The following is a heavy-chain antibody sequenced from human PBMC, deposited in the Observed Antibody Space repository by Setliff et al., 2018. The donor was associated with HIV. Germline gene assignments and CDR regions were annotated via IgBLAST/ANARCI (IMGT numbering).Heavy chain of an antibody. V-gene: IGHV4-59*11. CDR3: ARGDYPLSTVATIKGVVWFDP. Sequence: SSETLSLTCSVSGGSISSHHWSWIRQPPGKGLEWIGSIYNSGSTNYNPSLTSRVTISVDTSKHQFSLKLISVTTADTAVYYCARGDYPLSTVATIKGVVWFDPWGQGTLVTVSS. D-gene: IGHD5-12*01. J-gene: IGHJ5*02. CDR2: IYNSGST. CDR1: GGSISSHH.